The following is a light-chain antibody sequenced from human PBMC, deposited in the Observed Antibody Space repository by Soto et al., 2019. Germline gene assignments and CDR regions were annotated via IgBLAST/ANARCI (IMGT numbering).Light chain of an antibody. J-gene: IGKJ2*01. CDR3: QKYNSAPYT. CDR1: QGISNY. V-gene: IGKV1-27*01. Sequence: DIQMTQSPSSVSASVGDRVTITCRASQGISNYLAWYQQKPGKVPKLLIYAASTLQSGVPSRFSVSGSGTDFTLTISSLPPEDVATYYCQKYNSAPYTFGQGTKLEIK. CDR2: AAS.